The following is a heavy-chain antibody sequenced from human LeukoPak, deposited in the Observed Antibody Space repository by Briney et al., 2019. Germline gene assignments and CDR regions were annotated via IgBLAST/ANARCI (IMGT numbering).Heavy chain of an antibody. CDR3: ARDRSDNEYSYGAFDY. J-gene: IGHJ4*02. V-gene: IGHV3-21*01. CDR2: ISSSSSYI. D-gene: IGHD5-18*01. CDR1: GFTFSSYS. Sequence: GGSLRLSCAASGFTFSSYSMNWVRQVPGKGLEWVSSISSSSSYIYYADSVKGRFTISRDNAKNSLYLQMNSLRAEDTAVYYCARDRSDNEYSYGAFDYWGQGTLVTVSS.